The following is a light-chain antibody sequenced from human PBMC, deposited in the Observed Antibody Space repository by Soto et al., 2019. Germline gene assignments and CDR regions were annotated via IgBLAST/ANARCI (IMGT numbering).Light chain of an antibody. J-gene: IGLJ1*01. V-gene: IGLV2-14*01. CDR2: QVT. Sequence: QSALTQPASVSGSPGQSITISCTGTSSDIGGYYYVSWYQHHQGKAPKLIIYQVTNRPSGVSHRFSGSKSGNTASLTISGHQAEDEADYYCTSYSSSSTFYVFGTGTKV. CDR1: SSDIGGYYY. CDR3: TSYSSSSTFYV.